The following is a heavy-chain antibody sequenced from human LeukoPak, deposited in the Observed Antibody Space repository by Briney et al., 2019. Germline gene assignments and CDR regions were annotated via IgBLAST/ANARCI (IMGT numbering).Heavy chain of an antibody. Sequence: SQTLSLTCTVSGGSISSGSYYWRWIRQPAGKGLEWIGRIYTSGSTNYNPSLKSRVTISVDTSKNQFSLKLSSVTAADTAVYYCARDIGPEYFQHWGQGTLVTVSS. CDR2: IYTSGST. J-gene: IGHJ1*01. V-gene: IGHV4-61*02. D-gene: IGHD2-15*01. CDR1: GGSISSGSYY. CDR3: ARDIGPEYFQH.